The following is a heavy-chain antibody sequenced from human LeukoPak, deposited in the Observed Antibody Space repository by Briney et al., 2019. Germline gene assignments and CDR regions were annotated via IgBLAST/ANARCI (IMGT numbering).Heavy chain of an antibody. D-gene: IGHD6-19*01. CDR3: ARDGEVAGDFDY. J-gene: IGHJ4*02. CDR2: IYHSGST. CDR1: GYSIRSGYH. Sequence: SETLSLTCGVSGYSIRSGYHWGWIRQPPGKGLEWIGSIYHSGSTYYNPTLKSRGTISLDTSKNQFSLRLSSVTAADTAAYYCARDGEVAGDFDYWGQGTLVTVSS. V-gene: IGHV4-38-2*02.